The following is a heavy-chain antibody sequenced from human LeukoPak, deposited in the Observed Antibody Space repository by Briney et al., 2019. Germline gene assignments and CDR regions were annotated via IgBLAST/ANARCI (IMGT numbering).Heavy chain of an antibody. J-gene: IGHJ5*01. CDR3: ARGVIAVPHNWFDS. V-gene: IGHV1-2*06. CDR1: GYRFIGYY. D-gene: IGHD6-19*01. Sequence: ASVKVSCKASGYRFIGYYIHWVRQAPGQGLEWMGRINPNSGGTDYEQKFQDRVTMSRDTSISTAYMELRSLRSDDTAVYYCARGVIAVPHNWFDSWGQGTLIIVSS. CDR2: INPNSGGT.